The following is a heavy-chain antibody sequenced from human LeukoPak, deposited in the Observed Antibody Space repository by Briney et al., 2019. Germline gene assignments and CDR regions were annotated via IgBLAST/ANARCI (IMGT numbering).Heavy chain of an antibody. CDR2: ISYDGSNK. CDR3: AKVQELSTIYQLIDY. CDR1: GFTFSSDG. D-gene: IGHD5-24*01. Sequence: GGSLRLCCAASGFTFSSDGMHWVRQAPGKGLEGVAIISYDGSNKYYADSVKGRFTISRDNSKNTLYLQMNSLGAEDTAVYYCAKVQELSTIYQLIDYWGQGTLVTVSS. V-gene: IGHV3-30*18. J-gene: IGHJ4*02.